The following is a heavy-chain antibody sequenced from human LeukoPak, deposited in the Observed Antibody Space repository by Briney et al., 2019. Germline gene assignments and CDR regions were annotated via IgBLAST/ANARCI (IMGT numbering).Heavy chain of an antibody. V-gene: IGHV4-59*01. CDR1: GGSISSYY. J-gene: IGHJ6*02. Sequence: SQTLSLTCTVSGGSISSYYWSWIRQPPGKGLEWIGYIYYSGSTNYNPSLKSRVTISVDTSKNQFSLKLSSVTAADTAVYYCARDPTPDYGMDVWGQGTTVTVSS. CDR3: ARDPTPDYGMDV. CDR2: IYYSGST.